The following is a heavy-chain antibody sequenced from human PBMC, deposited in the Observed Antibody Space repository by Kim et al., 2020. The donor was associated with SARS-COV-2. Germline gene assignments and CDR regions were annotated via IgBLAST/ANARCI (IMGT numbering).Heavy chain of an antibody. CDR3: AKGDGHVGFFFDY. CDR2: ISYDGSNK. V-gene: IGHV3-30*18. CDR1: GFTFSSYG. D-gene: IGHD3-3*01. J-gene: IGHJ4*02. Sequence: GGSLRLSCAASGFTFSSYGMHWVRQAPGKGLEWVAVISYDGSNKYYADSVKGRFTISRDNSKNTLYLQMNSLRAEDTAVYYCAKGDGHVGFFFDYWGQGTLVTVSS.